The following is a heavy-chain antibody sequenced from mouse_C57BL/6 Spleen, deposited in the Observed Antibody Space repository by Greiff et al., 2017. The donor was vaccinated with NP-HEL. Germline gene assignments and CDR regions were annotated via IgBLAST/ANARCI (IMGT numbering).Heavy chain of an antibody. D-gene: IGHD1-1*01. J-gene: IGHJ1*03. CDR2: IDPSDSYT. Sequence: QVQLQQPGAELVMPGASVKLSCKASGYTFTSYWMHWVKQRPGQGLEWIGEIDPSDSYTNYNQKFKGKSTLTVDKSSSTAYMQLSSLTSEDSAVYYCARGGNYYGSSSYFDVWGTGTTVTVSS. CDR1: GYTFTSYW. V-gene: IGHV1-69*01. CDR3: ARGGNYYGSSSYFDV.